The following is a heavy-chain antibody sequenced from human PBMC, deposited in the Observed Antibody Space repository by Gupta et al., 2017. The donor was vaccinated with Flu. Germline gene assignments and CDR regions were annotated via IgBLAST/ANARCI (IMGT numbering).Heavy chain of an antibody. CDR1: GFTFSTYG. CDR3: ARDRGQWPVPEAFEV. J-gene: IGHJ3*01. CDR2: IWYDGSNK. Sequence: QVQLVQSGGGVVQPGRSLRLSCAASGFTFSTYGMHWVRQAPGRGLEWLTTIWYDGSNKYYADSVKGRFSISRDNSKNTLYLQMSSLRGEDTAGYYCARDRGQWPVPEAFEVGGQGTRVVVSS. V-gene: IGHV3-33*01. D-gene: IGHD6-19*01.